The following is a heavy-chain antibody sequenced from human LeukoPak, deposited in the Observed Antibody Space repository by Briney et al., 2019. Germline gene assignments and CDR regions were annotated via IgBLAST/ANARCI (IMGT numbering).Heavy chain of an antibody. D-gene: IGHD3-22*01. V-gene: IGHV3-30*04. CDR3: ARDGSTMTVAGPLDY. Sequence: GGSLRLSCTASGFTFRSHAMHWVRQAPGKGLEWVAVISIAGSTKYYADSVKGRFTISRDNSKNTLYMRMNSLRDEDTAVYYCARDGSTMTVAGPLDYWGQGTLVTVSS. CDR1: GFTFRSHA. J-gene: IGHJ4*02. CDR2: ISIAGSTK.